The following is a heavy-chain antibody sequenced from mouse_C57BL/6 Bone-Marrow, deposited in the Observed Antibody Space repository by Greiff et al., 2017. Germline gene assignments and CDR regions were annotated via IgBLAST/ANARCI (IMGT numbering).Heavy chain of an antibody. Sequence: QVQLQQPGAELVKPGASVKLSCKASGYTFTSYWMHWVKQRPGQGLEWIGMIHPNSGSTNYNEKFKSKATLTVDKSSSTAYMQRSSLTAEDSAVYFCAPTVVAPMDYWGQGTSVTVSS. CDR1: GYTFTSYW. D-gene: IGHD1-1*01. CDR3: APTVVAPMDY. CDR2: IHPNSGST. J-gene: IGHJ4*01. V-gene: IGHV1-64*01.